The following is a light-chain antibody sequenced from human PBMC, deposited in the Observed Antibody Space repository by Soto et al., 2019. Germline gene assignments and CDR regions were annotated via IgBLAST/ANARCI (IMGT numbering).Light chain of an antibody. CDR1: QGISNY. CDR2: AAS. J-gene: IGKJ1*01. V-gene: IGKV1-27*01. CDR3: QKYNSAART. Sequence: DIQMTQSPSSLPASVGDRVTITCRASQGISNYLAWYQQKPGKVPKLLIYAASTLQSGVPSRFSGSGSGTDFTLTISSLQREDVATYYCQKYNSAARTFGQGTKVEIK.